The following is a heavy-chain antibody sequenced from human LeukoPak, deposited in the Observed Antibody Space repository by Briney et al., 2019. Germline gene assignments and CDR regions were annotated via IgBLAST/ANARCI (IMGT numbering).Heavy chain of an antibody. CDR1: VYTFTSYY. D-gene: IGHD5-24*01. CDR2: INPSGGST. CDR3: ARDREATEPHFDP. J-gene: IGHJ5*02. V-gene: IGHV1-46*01. Sequence: ASVKVSCKASVYTFTSYYMHWVRQAPGQGLEWMGIINPSGGSTSYAQKFQGRVTMTRDTSTSTVYMELSSLRSEDTAVYYCARDREATEPHFDPWGQGTLVTVSS.